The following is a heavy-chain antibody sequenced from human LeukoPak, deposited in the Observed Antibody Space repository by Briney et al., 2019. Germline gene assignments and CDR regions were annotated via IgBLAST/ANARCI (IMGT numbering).Heavy chain of an antibody. CDR2: IYYSGST. J-gene: IGHJ4*02. Sequence: SQTLSLTCTVSGGSISSGDYYWSWIRQPPGKGLELIGYIYYSGSTYYNPSLKSRVTISVDTSKNQFSLKLSSVTAADTAVYYCARAGPNWDFDYWGQGTLVTVSS. CDR1: GGSISSGDYY. D-gene: IGHD7-27*01. CDR3: ARAGPNWDFDY. V-gene: IGHV4-30-4*08.